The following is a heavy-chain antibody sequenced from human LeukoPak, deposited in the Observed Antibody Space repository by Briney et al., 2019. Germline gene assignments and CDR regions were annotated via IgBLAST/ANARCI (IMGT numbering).Heavy chain of an antibody. J-gene: IGHJ6*03. Sequence: PSETLSLTCIVSGGSISSYYWSWIRQPPGKGLEWIGYIYYIGITNYNPSLKSRVTISVDTSKNQFSLKLSSVTAADTAVYYCARRYGSSLGGYYYYYMDVWGKGTTVTVSS. CDR3: ARRYGSSLGGYYYYYMDV. V-gene: IGHV4-59*08. CDR2: IYYIGIT. D-gene: IGHD3-16*01. CDR1: GGSISSYY.